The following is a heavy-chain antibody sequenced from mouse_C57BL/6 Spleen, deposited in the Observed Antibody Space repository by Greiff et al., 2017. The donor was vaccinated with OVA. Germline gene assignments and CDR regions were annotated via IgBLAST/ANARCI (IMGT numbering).Heavy chain of an antibody. V-gene: IGHV1-69*01. CDR1: GYTFTSYW. Sequence: VQLQQPGAELVMPGASVKLSCKASGYTFTSYWMHWVKQRPGQGLEWIGEIDPSDSYTNYNQKFKGKSTLTVDKSSSTAYMQLSSLTSEDTAVYYSATITTVVATRAMEDWGQGTSVTVSS. CDR2: IDPSDSYT. D-gene: IGHD1-1*01. J-gene: IGHJ4*01. CDR3: ATITTVVATRAMED.